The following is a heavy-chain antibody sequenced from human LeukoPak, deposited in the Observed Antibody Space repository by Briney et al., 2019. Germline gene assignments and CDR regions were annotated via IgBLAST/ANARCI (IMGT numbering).Heavy chain of an antibody. Sequence: SGGSLRLSCIASGFTFSGYWMTWIRQAPGKGLEWVANIRQDGGEKFYADSVRGRFTISRDNAENSLHLQMNSLRAEDTAVYYCARSGLSDKRSWALDDWGQGTLVTVSS. J-gene: IGHJ4*02. V-gene: IGHV3-7*01. CDR3: ARSGLSDKRSWALDD. CDR1: GFTFSGYW. CDR2: IRQDGGEK. D-gene: IGHD1-26*01.